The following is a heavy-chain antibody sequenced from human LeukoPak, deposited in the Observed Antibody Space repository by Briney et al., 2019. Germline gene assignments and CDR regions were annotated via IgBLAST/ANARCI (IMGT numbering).Heavy chain of an antibody. J-gene: IGHJ6*03. CDR1: GFTFSSYW. V-gene: IGHV3-7*01. CDR3: ASSTTWTYYYMDV. D-gene: IGHD1-14*01. CDR2: IKQDGSEK. Sequence: GGSLRLSCAASGFTFSSYWMSWVRQAPGKGLEWVANIKQDGSEKYYVDSVKGRFTISRDNAENSLYLQMNSLRAEDTAVYYCASSTTWTYYYMDVWGKGTTVTVSS.